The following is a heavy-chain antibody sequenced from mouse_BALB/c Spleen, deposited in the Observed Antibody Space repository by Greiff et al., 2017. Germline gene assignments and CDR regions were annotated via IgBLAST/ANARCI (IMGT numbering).Heavy chain of an antibody. CDR1: GFTFSSYG. J-gene: IGHJ3*01. CDR3: AGHSAFAY. V-gene: IGHV5-6-3*01. Sequence: DVHLVESGGGLVQPGGSLKLSCAASGFTFSSYGMSWVRQTPDKRLELVATINSNGGSTYYPDSVKGRFTLSIDNAKNTLYLQMSSLKSEDTAMYYCAGHSAFAYWGQGTLVTVAA. CDR2: INSNGGST. D-gene: IGHD6-1*01.